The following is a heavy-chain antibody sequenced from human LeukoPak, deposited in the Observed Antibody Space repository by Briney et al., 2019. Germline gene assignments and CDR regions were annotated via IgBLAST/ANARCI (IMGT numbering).Heavy chain of an antibody. V-gene: IGHV1-8*01. CDR3: ARDVDTAMVTSDY. CDR2: MNPNSGNT. D-gene: IGHD5-18*01. Sequence: ASVKVSCKASGYTFTSYDINWVRQATGLGPEWMGWMNPNSGNTGYAQKFQGRVTMTRDTSISTAYMELSRLRSDDTAVYYCARDVDTAMVTSDYWGQGTLVTVSS. CDR1: GYTFTSYD. J-gene: IGHJ4*02.